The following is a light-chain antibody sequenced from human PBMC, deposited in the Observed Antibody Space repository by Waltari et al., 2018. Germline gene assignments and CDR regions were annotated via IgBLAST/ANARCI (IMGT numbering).Light chain of an antibody. V-gene: IGKV3-15*01. CDR1: QSIRSN. J-gene: IGKJ1*01. CDR3: QQYDNWLGT. Sequence: EIVMTQSQATLSVFPGERATLSCRASQSIRSNLAWYQHKPGQAPRLLIYGASTRATGIPARFSGSGSGTEFTLTISSLQSEDFAVCFCQQYDNWLGTFGQGTKVEIK. CDR2: GAS.